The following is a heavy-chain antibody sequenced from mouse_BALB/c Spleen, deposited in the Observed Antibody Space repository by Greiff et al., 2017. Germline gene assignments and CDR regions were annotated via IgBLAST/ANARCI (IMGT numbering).Heavy chain of an antibody. Sequence: VQLVESGPGLVAPSQSLSITCTVSGFSLTSYDISWIRQPPGKGLEWLGVIWTGGGTNYNSAFMSRLSISKDNSKSQVFLKMNSLQTDDTGIYYCVREGGSWGQGTLVTVSA. J-gene: IGHJ3*01. CDR1: GFSLTSYD. V-gene: IGHV2-9-2*01. CDR3: VREGGS. CDR2: IWTGGGT.